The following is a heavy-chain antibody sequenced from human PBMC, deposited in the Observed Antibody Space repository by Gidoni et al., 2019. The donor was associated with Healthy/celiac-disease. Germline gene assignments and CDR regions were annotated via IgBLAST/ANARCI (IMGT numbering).Heavy chain of an antibody. CDR3: AREVVRHYYYGMDV. V-gene: IGHV1-8*01. D-gene: IGHD1-1*01. Sequence: QVQLVQSGAEVKKPGASVKVSCKASGYTFTSYDINWVRQDTGQGLEWMRWMNPNSGNAGYAQKFQGRVTMTRNTSISTDYMELSSLRSEDTAVYYCAREVVRHYYYGMDVWGQGTTVTVSS. CDR1: GYTFTSYD. J-gene: IGHJ6*02. CDR2: MNPNSGNA.